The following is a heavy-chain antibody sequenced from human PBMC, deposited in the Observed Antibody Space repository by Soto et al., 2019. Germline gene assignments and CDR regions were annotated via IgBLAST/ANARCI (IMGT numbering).Heavy chain of an antibody. CDR2: IYPGDSDT. Sequence: GESLKISCKGSGYSFTSYWIGWVRQMPGKGLEWMGIIYPGDSDTRYSPSFQGQVTISADKSISTAYLQWSSLKASDTAMYYCPTQTGVVTRAGAFDIWGQGTMVTVSS. J-gene: IGHJ3*02. V-gene: IGHV5-51*01. CDR1: GYSFTSYW. D-gene: IGHD2-21*02. CDR3: PTQTGVVTRAGAFDI.